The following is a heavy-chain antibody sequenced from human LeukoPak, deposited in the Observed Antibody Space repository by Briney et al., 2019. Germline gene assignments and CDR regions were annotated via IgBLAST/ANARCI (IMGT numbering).Heavy chain of an antibody. CDR1: GFMFSDYG. Sequence: GTSLRLSCAASGFMFSDYGMHWVRQAPGKGLEWVAVIWYDGSNKYYEDSVKGRFTISRDNSKNTLYLQMNSLTVDDTAVYYCVRDDANYFDSSGYFLPEHWGQGTLVTVSS. CDR3: VRDDANYFDSSGYFLPEH. D-gene: IGHD3-22*01. J-gene: IGHJ4*02. V-gene: IGHV3-33*01. CDR2: IWYDGSNK.